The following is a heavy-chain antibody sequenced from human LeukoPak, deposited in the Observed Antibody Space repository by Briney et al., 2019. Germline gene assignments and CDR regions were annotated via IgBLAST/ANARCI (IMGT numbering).Heavy chain of an antibody. CDR1: GVSISSSSYY. CDR2: IYYSGST. Sequence: SETLSLTCTVSGVSISSSSYYWGWIRQPPGKGLEWIGIIYYSGSTYYNPSLNSRVTISVDTSKNQFSLKLSSVTAADTAVYYCAGYSYGSLFDYWGQGTLVTVSP. V-gene: IGHV4-39*01. D-gene: IGHD3-16*02. J-gene: IGHJ4*02. CDR3: AGYSYGSLFDY.